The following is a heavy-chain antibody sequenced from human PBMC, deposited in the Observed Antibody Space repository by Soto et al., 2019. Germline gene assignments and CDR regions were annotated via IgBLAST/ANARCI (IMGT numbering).Heavy chain of an antibody. D-gene: IGHD3-10*01. Sequence: GGSLRLSCAASGFTFSSYAMTWVRQAPGKGLEWVSGLSGSGGSTYYADSVKGRFTISVDQYINTAYLQWDSLKASDSAMYYCAAAMHGWARWEYWGQATLVTVSS. CDR3: AAAMHGWARWEY. J-gene: IGHJ4*02. V-gene: IGHV3-23*01. CDR1: GFTFSSYA. CDR2: LSGSGGST.